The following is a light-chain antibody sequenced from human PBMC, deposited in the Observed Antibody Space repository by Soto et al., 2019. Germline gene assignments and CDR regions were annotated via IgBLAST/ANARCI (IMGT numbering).Light chain of an antibody. V-gene: IGKV4-1*01. CDR1: QSVLYSSNNKNY. J-gene: IGKJ1*01. CDR2: WAS. CDR3: QQYYSSLGGT. Sequence: DIVMTQSPDSLAVSLGERATINCKSSQSVLYSSNNKNYLAWYQHKPGQPPKLLIYWASTRESGVPDRFSGSGSGTDFTLTISSLQAEDVAVYYCQQYYSSLGGTFGQGTKVEIK.